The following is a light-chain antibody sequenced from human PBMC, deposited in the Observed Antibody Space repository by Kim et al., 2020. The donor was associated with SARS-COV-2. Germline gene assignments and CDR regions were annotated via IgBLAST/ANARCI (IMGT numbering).Light chain of an antibody. CDR1: EDISIN. V-gene: IGKV3-15*01. J-gene: IGKJ4*01. CDR3: QQYDDWPPIT. Sequence: GERAHLFRRASEDISINLTWYQQKPGQPSRPLMYGASTRAPGVPARFSGGGAGTEFTLTISSLQSDDCAIYYCQQYDDWPPITFGGGTKLEI. CDR2: GAS.